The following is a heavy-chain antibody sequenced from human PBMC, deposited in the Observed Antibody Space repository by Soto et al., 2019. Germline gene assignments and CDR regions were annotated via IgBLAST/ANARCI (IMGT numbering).Heavy chain of an antibody. V-gene: IGHV1-69*01. CDR2: IIPIFGTA. CDR1: GGTFSSYA. D-gene: IGHD1-7*01. Sequence: SGKFSCNASGGTFSSYAISWVRQAPGQWLEWMGGIIPIFGTANYAQKFQGRVTITADESTSTAYMELSSLRSEDTAVYCCARGAEYNWNFPGYYFDYWGQGTLVTVSS. J-gene: IGHJ4*02. CDR3: ARGAEYNWNFPGYYFDY.